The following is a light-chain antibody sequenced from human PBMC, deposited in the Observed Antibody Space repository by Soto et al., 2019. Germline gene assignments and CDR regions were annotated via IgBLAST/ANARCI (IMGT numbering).Light chain of an antibody. V-gene: IGKV1-8*01. CDR3: QQYSSYWT. J-gene: IGKJ1*01. CDR2: DAS. CDR1: QGISSY. Sequence: IRLTQSPSSFSASTGDIVTITCRAIQGISSYLAWYQQKPGKAPKVLIYDASNLESGVPSRFSGSGSGTEFTLTISRLQPDDFATYYCQQYSSYWTFGQGTKVDI.